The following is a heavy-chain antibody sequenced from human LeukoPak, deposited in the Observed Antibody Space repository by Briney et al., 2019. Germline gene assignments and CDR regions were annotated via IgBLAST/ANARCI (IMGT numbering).Heavy chain of an antibody. CDR2: INHSGST. Sequence: SETLSLTCAVYGGSFSGYYWSWIRQPPGKGLEWIGEINHSGSTNYNPSLKSRVTISVDTSKNQFSLKLSSVTAADTAVYYCARGGYCRSTSCYAERSFDYWGQGTLVTVSS. CDR1: GGSFSGYY. D-gene: IGHD2-2*01. CDR3: ARGGYCRSTSCYAERSFDY. V-gene: IGHV4-34*01. J-gene: IGHJ4*02.